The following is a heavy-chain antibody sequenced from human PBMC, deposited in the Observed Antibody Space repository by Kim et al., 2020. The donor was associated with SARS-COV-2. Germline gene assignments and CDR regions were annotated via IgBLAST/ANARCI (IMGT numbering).Heavy chain of an antibody. V-gene: IGHV3-23*01. D-gene: IGHD3-16*01. CDR2: ISASGDIT. Sequence: GGSLRLSCAASGFIFSSYAMSWVRQAPGKGLEWVSSISASGDITYYADSVKGRFTISRDNSKNTLYLQMNSLRAEDTAIYFCAKDLESKGGRSTPVWGFCDYWGQGTLVTFSS. CDR3: AKDLESKGGRSTPVWGFCDY. J-gene: IGHJ4*02. CDR1: GFIFSSYA.